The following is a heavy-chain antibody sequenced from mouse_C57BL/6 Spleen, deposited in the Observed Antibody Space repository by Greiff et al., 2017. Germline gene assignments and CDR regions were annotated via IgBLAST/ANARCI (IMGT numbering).Heavy chain of an antibody. D-gene: IGHD5-2*01. CDR3: AREEYGD. CDR1: GYAFSSSW. CDR2: IYPGDGDT. Sequence: VQGVESGPELVKPGASVKISCKASGYAFSSSWMNWVKQRPGKGLEWIGRIYPGDGDTNYNGKFKGKATLTADKSSSTAYMQLSSLTSEDSAVYFCAREEYGDWGQGTTLTVSS. J-gene: IGHJ2*01. V-gene: IGHV1-82*01.